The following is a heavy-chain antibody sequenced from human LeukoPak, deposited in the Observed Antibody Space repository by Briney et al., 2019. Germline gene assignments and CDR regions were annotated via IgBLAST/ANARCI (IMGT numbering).Heavy chain of an antibody. CDR3: ARDFYYDFWSGYSNAFDI. D-gene: IGHD3-3*01. CDR2: IKQDGSEK. CDR1: GFTFSSYW. V-gene: IGHV3-7*01. Sequence: PGGSLRLSCAAPGFTFSSYWMSWVRQAPGKGLEWVANIKQDGSEKYYVDSVKGRFTISRDNAKNSLYLQMNSLRAEDTAVYYCARDFYYDFWSGYSNAFDIWGQGTMVTVSS. J-gene: IGHJ3*02.